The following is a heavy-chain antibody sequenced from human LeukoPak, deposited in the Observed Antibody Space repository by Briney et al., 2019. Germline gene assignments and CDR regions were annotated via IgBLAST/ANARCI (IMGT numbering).Heavy chain of an antibody. Sequence: GGSLRLSCAASGFSVSRNYMTWVRQAPGKGLECVSIIYSGGTTYYADSVKGRFTISRDNSKNTLYLQMNSLRAEDTAVYYCARKTDTSGSGDYWGQGTLVTVSP. CDR2: IYSGGTT. J-gene: IGHJ4*02. V-gene: IGHV3-53*01. CDR3: ARKTDTSGSGDY. CDR1: GFSVSRNY. D-gene: IGHD3-22*01.